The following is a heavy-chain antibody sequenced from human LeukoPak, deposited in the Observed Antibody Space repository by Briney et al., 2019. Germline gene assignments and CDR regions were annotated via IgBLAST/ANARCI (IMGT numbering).Heavy chain of an antibody. D-gene: IGHD1-1*01. CDR2: IYYSGST. CDR1: GYSINSVYY. CDR3: ARGNWYFDY. Sequence: SETLSLTCTVSGYSINSVYYWGWIRQPPEQGLEWIGYIYYSGSTNYNPSLKSRVTISVDTSKNQFSLKLSSVTAADTAVYYCARGNWYFDYWGQGTLVTVSS. V-gene: IGHV4-38-2*02. J-gene: IGHJ4*02.